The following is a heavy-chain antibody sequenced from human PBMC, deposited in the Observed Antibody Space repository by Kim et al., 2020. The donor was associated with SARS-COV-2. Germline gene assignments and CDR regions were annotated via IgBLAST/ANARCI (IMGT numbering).Heavy chain of an antibody. Sequence: SLKSRVTISVDTSKNQFSLKLSSVTAADTAVYYCARHVIYGAKSRYYFDLWGRGTLVTVPS. J-gene: IGHJ2*01. V-gene: IGHV4-39*01. D-gene: IGHD4-17*01. CDR3: ARHVIYGAKSRYYFDL.